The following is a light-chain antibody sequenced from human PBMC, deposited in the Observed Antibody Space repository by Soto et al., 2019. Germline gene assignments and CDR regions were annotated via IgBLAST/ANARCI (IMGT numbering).Light chain of an antibody. V-gene: IGKV1-5*01. CDR2: DSY. J-gene: IGKJ5*01. Sequence: DVQMTQSPSTLSASVGDSVTITCRASQSVNNWLAWYQQKPGKAPRLLIFDSYKLESGVPSRFSGSGSGTDFTLTISSLQPEDFATYYCQQLNSYPITFGQGTRLEIK. CDR1: QSVNNW. CDR3: QQLNSYPIT.